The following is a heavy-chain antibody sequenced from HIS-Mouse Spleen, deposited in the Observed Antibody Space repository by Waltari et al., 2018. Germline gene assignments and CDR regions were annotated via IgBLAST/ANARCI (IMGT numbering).Heavy chain of an antibody. Sequence: QLQLQESGPGLVKPSETLSLTCTVPGCSIRSSSYYWGWIRQPPGKGLEWIGSIYYSGSTYYNPSLKSRVTISVDTSKNQFSLKLSSVTAADTAVYYCAREFGLLPPISSRDYDAFDIWGQGTMVTVSS. J-gene: IGHJ3*02. CDR2: IYYSGST. V-gene: IGHV4-39*07. CDR1: GCSIRSSSYY. D-gene: IGHD3-10*01. CDR3: AREFGLLPPISSRDYDAFDI.